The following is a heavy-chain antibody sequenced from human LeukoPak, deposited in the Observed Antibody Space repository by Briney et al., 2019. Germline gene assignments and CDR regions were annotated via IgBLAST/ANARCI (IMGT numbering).Heavy chain of an antibody. D-gene: IGHD1-26*01. Sequence: PGGSLRLSCAASGFTFSNFWMTWVRQAPGKGLEWVGSIKQVGSEKYYVDSVKGRFTFSRDNGKNSVYLQMSSLRADDTAVYYCASQRDGASDYWGQGTLVTVSS. CDR2: IKQVGSEK. J-gene: IGHJ4*02. V-gene: IGHV3-7*01. CDR3: ASQRDGASDY. CDR1: GFTFSNFW.